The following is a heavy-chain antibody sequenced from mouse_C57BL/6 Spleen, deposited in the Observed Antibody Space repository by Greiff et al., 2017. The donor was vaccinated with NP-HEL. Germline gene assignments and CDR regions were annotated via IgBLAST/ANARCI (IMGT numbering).Heavy chain of an antibody. J-gene: IGHJ4*01. V-gene: IGHV1-15*01. CDR1: GYTFTDYA. CDR3: TCYSNFLMDY. D-gene: IGHD2-5*01. CDR2: FDPETGGT. Sequence: VQLQQSGAELVRPGASVTLSCKASGYTFTDYAMHWVKQTPVHGLEWIGSFDPETGGTAYNQKFKGKAILTADKSSSTAYMELRSLTSEDSAVYYCTCYSNFLMDYWGQGTSVTVSS.